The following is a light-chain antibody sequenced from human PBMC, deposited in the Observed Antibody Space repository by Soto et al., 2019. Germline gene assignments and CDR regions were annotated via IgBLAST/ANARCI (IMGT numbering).Light chain of an antibody. V-gene: IGLV1-51*01. CDR3: GACDSTLTAVV. CDR2: DNN. J-gene: IGLJ7*01. CDR1: NSNIGKNS. Sequence: QSVLTQPPSVSAAPGQKVTISCSGGNSNIGKNSVSWYQQFPGTAPKLLIYDNNERPSVIPDRFSGSKSGTSATLDITGLQTGDEADYYCGACDSTLTAVVFGGGTQLTVL.